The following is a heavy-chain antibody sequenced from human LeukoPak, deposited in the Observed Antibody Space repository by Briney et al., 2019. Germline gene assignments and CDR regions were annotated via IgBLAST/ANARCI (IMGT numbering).Heavy chain of an antibody. CDR2: IIPIFDTA. V-gene: IGHV1-69*13. D-gene: IGHD1-26*01. CDR3: ARISLGAIWGYYCGMDV. J-gene: IGHJ6*02. Sequence: SVKVSCKASGGTFSSYSISWVRQAPGQGLEWMGGIIPIFDTADYAQKFQGRVTITADESTSTAYMELSSLRSEDTAVFYCARISLGAIWGYYCGMDVWGQGTTVTVSS. CDR1: GGTFSSYS.